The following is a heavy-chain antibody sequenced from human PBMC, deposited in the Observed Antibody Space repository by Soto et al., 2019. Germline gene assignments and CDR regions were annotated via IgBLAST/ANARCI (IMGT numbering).Heavy chain of an antibody. V-gene: IGHV1-18*01. CDR1: GYTFTSYG. D-gene: IGHD2-2*01. CDR2: ISAYNSNT. Sequence: QVQLVQSGAEVKKPGASVKVSCKASGYTFTSYGISWVRQAPGQGLEWMGWISAYNSNTNYAQKLQGRVTMTTDTSTSTAYMELRSLRSDDTAVYYCARDRVCSSTSCYEAWFDPWGQGTLVTVSS. CDR3: ARDRVCSSTSCYEAWFDP. J-gene: IGHJ5*02.